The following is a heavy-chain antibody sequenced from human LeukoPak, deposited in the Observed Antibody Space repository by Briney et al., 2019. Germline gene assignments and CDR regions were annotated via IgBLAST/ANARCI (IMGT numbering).Heavy chain of an antibody. V-gene: IGHV1-8*01. Sequence: ASVKVSRKASGYTSTSYDINWVRQATGQGLEWMGWMNPNSGNTGYAQKFQGRVTMTRNTSISTAYMELSSLRSEDTAVYYCARKRVGATLVDYWGQGTLVTVSS. CDR2: MNPNSGNT. CDR1: GYTSTSYD. D-gene: IGHD1-26*01. CDR3: ARKRVGATLVDY. J-gene: IGHJ4*02.